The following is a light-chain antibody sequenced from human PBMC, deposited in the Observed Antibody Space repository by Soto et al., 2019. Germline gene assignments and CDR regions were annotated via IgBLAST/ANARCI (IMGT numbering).Light chain of an antibody. CDR3: QQYNTYSRT. Sequence: DIQMTQSPSTLSASVGDRVTITCRASQSISTWLAWYQQKPGKAPKILIYKASSLESGVPSRFSGSGSGTEFPLTISSLQPDDFATYYFQQYNTYSRTFGQGTKLEIK. V-gene: IGKV1-5*03. CDR1: QSISTW. J-gene: IGKJ2*01. CDR2: KAS.